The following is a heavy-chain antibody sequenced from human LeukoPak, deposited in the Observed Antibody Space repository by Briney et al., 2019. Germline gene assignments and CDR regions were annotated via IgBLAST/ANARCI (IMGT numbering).Heavy chain of an antibody. V-gene: IGHV3-23*01. CDR2: ISGSGGST. CDR3: AKDSSWGGAPPTRFDH. CDR1: EFTFNNYA. D-gene: IGHD1-26*01. J-gene: IGHJ4*02. Sequence: AGGSLRLSCAASEFTFNNYAMNWVRQAPGKGLEWVSTISGSGGSTFYADSVKGRFTISRDNSKDTVYLQMNSLRAEDTALYYCAKDSSWGGAPPTRFDHWGQGTLVTVSS.